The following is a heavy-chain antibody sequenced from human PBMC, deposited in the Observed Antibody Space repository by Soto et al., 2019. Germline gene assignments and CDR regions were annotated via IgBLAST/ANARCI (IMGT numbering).Heavy chain of an antibody. J-gene: IGHJ4*01. CDR3: ATPGYCSGGSCHYIDY. D-gene: IGHD2-15*01. CDR1: GFTFSRSG. CDR2: IGGSGGGT. V-gene: IGHV3-23*01. Sequence: EVQLLESGGGLVQPGGSLRLSCAASGFTFSRSGINWVRQAPGMGLEWVSGIGGSGGGTYYADFVTGRFSSIREDSKDMLYLQMNSIRVEDTAVYYCATPGYCSGGSCHYIDYWGHGTLVTVSS.